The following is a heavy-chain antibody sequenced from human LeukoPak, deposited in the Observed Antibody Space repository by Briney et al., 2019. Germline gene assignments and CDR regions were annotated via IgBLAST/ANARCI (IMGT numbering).Heavy chain of an antibody. D-gene: IGHD2-2*03. V-gene: IGHV3-9*01. J-gene: IGHJ4*02. CDR2: ISWNSGSI. CDR3: VKGGYCSSTSCYYDY. CDR1: AFTFHDYA. Sequence: PGRSLRLSCAASAFTFHDYAMHWVRQAPGQGLEWVSGISWNSGSIGYADSVKGRFTISRDNAKNSLYLQMNSLRAEDTALYYCVKGGYCSSTSCYYDYWGQGTPVTVSS.